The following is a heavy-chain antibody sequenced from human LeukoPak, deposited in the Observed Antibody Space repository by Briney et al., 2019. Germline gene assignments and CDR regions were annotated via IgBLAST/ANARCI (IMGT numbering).Heavy chain of an antibody. CDR2: IYYSGST. V-gene: IGHV4-30-4*01. J-gene: IGHJ4*02. D-gene: IGHD6-13*01. CDR3: AIIRSSSSWPRTTKGLRPEYYFDY. Sequence: SETLSLTCTVSGGSISSGDYYWSWIRQPPGKGLEWIGYIYYSGSTYYNPSLKSRVTMSVDTSKNQFSLKLSSVTAADTAVYYCAIIRSSSSWPRTTKGLRPEYYFDYWGQGTLVTVSS. CDR1: GGSISSGDYY.